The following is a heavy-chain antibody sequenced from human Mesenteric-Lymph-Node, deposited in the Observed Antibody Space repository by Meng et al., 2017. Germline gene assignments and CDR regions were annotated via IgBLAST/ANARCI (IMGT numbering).Heavy chain of an antibody. D-gene: IGHD4-23*01. J-gene: IGHJ3*02. CDR2: IYYSGST. CDR1: GGSISSYY. Sequence: SETLSLTCTVSGGSISSYYWSWIRQPPGKGLEWIGYIYYSGSTNYNPSLKSRVTISVDTSKNQFSLKLSSVTAADTAVYYCASTTTVVNRGAFDIWGQGTMVTVSS. CDR3: ASTTTVVNRGAFDI. V-gene: IGHV4-59*01.